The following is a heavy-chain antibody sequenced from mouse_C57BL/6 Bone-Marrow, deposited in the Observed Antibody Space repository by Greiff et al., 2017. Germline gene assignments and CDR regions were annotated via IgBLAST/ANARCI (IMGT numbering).Heavy chain of an antibody. CDR3: AREGVNYYGSSPAWFAY. CDR1: GYSFTGYF. Sequence: EVHLVESGPELVKPGASVKISCKASGYSFTGYFMNWVKQSHGKSLEWIGRINPYNGDTFYNQKFKGKATLTVDKSSSTAHMELLSLTSEDFAVYYCAREGVNYYGSSPAWFAYWGQGTLVTVSA. CDR2: INPYNGDT. V-gene: IGHV1-37*01. D-gene: IGHD1-1*01. J-gene: IGHJ3*01.